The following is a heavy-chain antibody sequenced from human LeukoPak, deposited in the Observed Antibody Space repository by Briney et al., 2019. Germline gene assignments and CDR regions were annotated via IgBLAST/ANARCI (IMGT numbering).Heavy chain of an antibody. D-gene: IGHD4/OR15-4a*01. Sequence: PGGSLRLSCAASGFTFSSYAMSWVRQAPGKGLEWVSTMSGSGISTYYAESVKGRFTISRDNSKNTLHMQMNSLRAEDTAVYYCAKVSEADANIVSAFDIWGQGTVVTVSS. J-gene: IGHJ3*02. V-gene: IGHV3-23*01. CDR1: GFTFSSYA. CDR3: AKVSEADANIVSAFDI. CDR2: MSGSGIST.